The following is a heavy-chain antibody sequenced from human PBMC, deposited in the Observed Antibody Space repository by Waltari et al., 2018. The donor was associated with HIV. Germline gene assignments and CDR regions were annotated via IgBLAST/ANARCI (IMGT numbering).Heavy chain of an antibody. J-gene: IGHJ4*02. Sequence: LVQSGGGEAQEGGSLLLSCYGAGFAFSRFSLNWVRQTPRRGLEWVASLRRDTYEANYLASVRGRFTISRDNAKSSAFLEMTGLRVEDTATYYCVRDDPGYVPIDYWGQGSQVIVS. D-gene: IGHD3-10*02. CDR3: VRDDPGYVPIDY. CDR1: GFAFSRFS. CDR2: LRRDTYEA. V-gene: IGHV3-21*04.